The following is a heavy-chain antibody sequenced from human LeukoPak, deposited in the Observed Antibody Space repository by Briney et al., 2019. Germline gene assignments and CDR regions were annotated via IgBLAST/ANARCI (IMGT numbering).Heavy chain of an antibody. CDR1: GGSISSYY. Sequence: SETLSLTCTVSGGSISSYYWSWIRQPPGKGLEWIGYIYYSGSTNHNPSLKSRVTISVDTSKNQFSLKLSSVTAADTAVYYCARVEVGATTESFDPWGQGTLVTVSS. V-gene: IGHV4-59*01. D-gene: IGHD1-26*01. J-gene: IGHJ5*02. CDR3: ARVEVGATTESFDP. CDR2: IYYSGST.